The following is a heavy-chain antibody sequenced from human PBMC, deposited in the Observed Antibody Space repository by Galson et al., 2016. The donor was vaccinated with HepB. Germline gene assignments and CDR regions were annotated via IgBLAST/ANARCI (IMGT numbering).Heavy chain of an antibody. CDR3: ARDRGLLHYYSGMDV. D-gene: IGHD4-17*01. CDR1: GFTFNNYG. CDR2: ISYDGNNR. J-gene: IGHJ6*02. Sequence: SLRLSCATSGFTFNNYGINWVRQAPGKGLEWVAVISYDGNNRHYADAVKGRFTISRDSSTNTVYLQMNSLRADDTAVYFCARDRGLLHYYSGMDVWGQGTTVTV. V-gene: IGHV3-33*08.